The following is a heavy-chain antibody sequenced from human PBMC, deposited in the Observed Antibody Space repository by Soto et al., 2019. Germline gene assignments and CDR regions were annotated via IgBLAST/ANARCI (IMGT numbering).Heavy chain of an antibody. CDR2: IIPMLAAP. J-gene: IGHJ2*01. D-gene: IGHD2-21*01. Sequence: QGQLVQSGAEVKKPGSSVKVSCKASGGSFRTYAINWVRQAPGQGLEWMGGIIPMLAAPTYAQKFQGRLKITADESTTTVYKELSSLTSEDTAVYYCARVGPPSPSVIWFFDLWGRGTLVTVSS. CDR1: GGSFRTYA. CDR3: ARVGPPSPSVIWFFDL. V-gene: IGHV1-69*01.